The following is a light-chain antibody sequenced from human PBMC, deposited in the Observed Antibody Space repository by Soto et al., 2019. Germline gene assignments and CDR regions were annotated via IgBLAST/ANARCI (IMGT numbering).Light chain of an antibody. CDR2: GAS. J-gene: IGKJ1*01. CDR3: QQYIEWPRT. CDR1: QSVYSN. Sequence: EIVLTQSPVTLSVSPGERATLSCRAGQSVYSNLAWYQQKPGQAPRLLIYGASTRATGIPARFSGSGFGTEFTHTISSQGPEDFAVYYCQQYIEWPRTFGQGTKVEV. V-gene: IGKV3-15*01.